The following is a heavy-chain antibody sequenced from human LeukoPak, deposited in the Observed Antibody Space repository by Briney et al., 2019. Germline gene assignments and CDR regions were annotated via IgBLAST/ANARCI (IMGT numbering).Heavy chain of an antibody. D-gene: IGHD3-3*01. CDR1: GLTFSSHW. CDR3: ARVKGTNDFWSGYPIFYYYGMDV. Sequence: GGSLRLSCAASGLTFSSHWMHWVRQAPGKGLEWVSYISSSSSTIYYADSVKGRFTISRDNAKNSLYLQMNSLRAEDTAVYYCARVKGTNDFWSGYPIFYYYGMDVWGQGTTVTVSS. J-gene: IGHJ6*02. CDR2: ISSSSSTI. V-gene: IGHV3-48*01.